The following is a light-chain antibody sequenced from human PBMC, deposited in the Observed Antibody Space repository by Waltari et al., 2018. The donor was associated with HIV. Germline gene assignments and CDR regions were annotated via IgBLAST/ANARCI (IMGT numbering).Light chain of an antibody. J-gene: IGLJ2*01. CDR1: SSDVGGYNY. Sequence: QSALTQPRSVSGSPGPSVTISCTGTSSDVGGYNYGSWYQQHPGKAPKLMMYDVSKRPSGVPDRFSGSKSDNTASLTISGLQAEDEADYYCCSYAGSYTVIFGGGTELTVL. CDR3: CSYAGSYTVI. CDR2: DVS. V-gene: IGLV2-11*01.